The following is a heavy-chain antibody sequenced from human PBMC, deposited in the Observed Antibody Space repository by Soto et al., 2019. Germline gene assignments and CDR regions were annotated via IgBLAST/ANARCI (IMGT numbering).Heavy chain of an antibody. Sequence: SVKVSCKASGGTFSSYAISWVRQAPGQGLEWMGGIIPIFGTANYAQKFQGRFTITADKSTSTAYMELSSLRSEDTAVYYCAREAISNYCSSTSCHSWFDPWGQGTLVTVSS. CDR2: IIPIFGTA. CDR3: AREAISNYCSSTSCHSWFDP. J-gene: IGHJ5*02. V-gene: IGHV1-69*06. CDR1: GGTFSSYA. D-gene: IGHD2-2*02.